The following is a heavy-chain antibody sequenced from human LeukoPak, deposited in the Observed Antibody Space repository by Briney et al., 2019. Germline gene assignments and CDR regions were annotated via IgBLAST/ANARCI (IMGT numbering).Heavy chain of an antibody. D-gene: IGHD3-3*01. CDR2: IYYSGST. CDR3: AEESPDFTDAFDI. V-gene: IGHV4-39*01. CDR1: GGSISSSSYY. J-gene: IGHJ3*02. Sequence: PSETLSLTCTVSGGSISSSSYYWGWIRQPPGKGLEGIGSIYYSGSTYYTPSLKSRVTISVDTSKNQFSLRLSSVTAADTAVYYCAEESPDFTDAFDIWGQGTMVTVSS.